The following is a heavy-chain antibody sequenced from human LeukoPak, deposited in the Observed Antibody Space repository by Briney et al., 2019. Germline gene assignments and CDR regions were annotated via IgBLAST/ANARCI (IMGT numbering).Heavy chain of an antibody. CDR3: ARDDCSSISCYHNWFDP. V-gene: IGHV3-33*08. Sequence: HPGGSLTLSCAASGFTFSRYGMHWVRQAPDKGLEGVAFKWYGGSNKYYAVPEEARFTISRDSAKNSLYLQMSSMRDEDTAVYYCARDDCSSISCYHNWFDPWGQGTLVTVSS. CDR1: GFTFSRYG. CDR2: KWYGGSNK. J-gene: IGHJ5*02. D-gene: IGHD2-2*01.